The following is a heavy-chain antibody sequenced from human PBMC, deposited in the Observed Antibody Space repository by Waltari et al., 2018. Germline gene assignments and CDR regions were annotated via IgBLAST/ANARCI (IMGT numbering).Heavy chain of an antibody. D-gene: IGHD4-17*01. V-gene: IGHV3-48*01. J-gene: IGHJ4*02. CDR1: GFTFSSYS. CDR3: ARGPDYGDYDFDY. Sequence: EVQLVESGGGLVQPGGSLRLSCAASGFTFSSYSMNWVRRAPGKGRGLVSYRSRSCSTIYCADSVKGRFTISRDKAKNSLYLQMNSLRAEDTAVYYCARGPDYGDYDFDYWGQGTLVTVSS. CDR2: RSRSCSTI.